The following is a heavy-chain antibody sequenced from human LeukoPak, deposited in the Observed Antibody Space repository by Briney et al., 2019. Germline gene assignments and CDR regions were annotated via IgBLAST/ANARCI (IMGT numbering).Heavy chain of an antibody. D-gene: IGHD5-24*01. CDR2: VNPNSGNT. CDR3: ARGGSDGYNAEGFDY. CDR1: GYTFTGYY. Sequence: GASVKVSCMASGYTFTGYYIHRVRQATGQGLEWMGWVNPNSGNTGYAQKFQGRVTMTRNTSISTAYMELSSLRSEDTAVYYCARGGSDGYNAEGFDYWGQGTLVTVSS. V-gene: IGHV1-8*02. J-gene: IGHJ4*02.